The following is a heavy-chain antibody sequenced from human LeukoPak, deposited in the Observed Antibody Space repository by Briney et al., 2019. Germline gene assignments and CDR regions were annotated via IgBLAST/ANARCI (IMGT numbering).Heavy chain of an antibody. J-gene: IGHJ6*03. D-gene: IGHD3-3*01. Sequence: ASGPTLVNSTETLTLTCTVSGFSLSNARMGVSWIRQPPGKALEWLAHIFSNDEKSYSTSLKSRLTISKDTSKSQVVLTMTNMDPVDTATYYCARASKYYDFWSGYPTYYYYYYMDVWGKGTTVTVSS. CDR2: IFSNDEK. V-gene: IGHV2-26*01. CDR3: ARASKYYDFWSGYPTYYYYYYMDV. CDR1: GFSLSNARMG.